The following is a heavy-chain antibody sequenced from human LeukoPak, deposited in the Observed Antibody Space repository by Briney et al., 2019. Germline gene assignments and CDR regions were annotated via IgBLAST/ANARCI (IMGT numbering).Heavy chain of an antibody. CDR2: INGRGDNT. J-gene: IGHJ5*02. CDR3: AKDRVSPGFNLFDP. CDR1: GFTFSSYA. Sequence: GGSLRLSCAASGFTFSSYAMNWVRQAPGKGLEWVSAINGRGDNTYYADSVKGRFTISRDNSKSTLFLQMNSLRAEDTAIYYCAKDRVSPGFNLFDPWGQGTLVAVSS. V-gene: IGHV3-23*01. D-gene: IGHD2/OR15-2a*01.